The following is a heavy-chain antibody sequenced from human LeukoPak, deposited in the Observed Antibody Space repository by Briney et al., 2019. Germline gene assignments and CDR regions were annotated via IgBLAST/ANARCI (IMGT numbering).Heavy chain of an antibody. V-gene: IGHV1-8*01. D-gene: IGHD3-3*01. CDR2: MNPNSGNT. J-gene: IGHJ5*02. CDR1: GYTFTSYD. CDR3: ARDLNFGVVIIRGWFDP. Sequence: ASVKVSCKASGYTFTSYDINWVRQATGQGLEWMGWMNPNSGNTGYAQKFQGRVTMTRNTSISTAYMELSSLRSEDTAVYYCARDLNFGVVIIRGWFDPWGQGTLVTVSS.